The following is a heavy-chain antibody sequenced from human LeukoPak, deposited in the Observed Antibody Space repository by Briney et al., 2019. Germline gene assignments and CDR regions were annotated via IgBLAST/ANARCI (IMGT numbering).Heavy chain of an antibody. CDR2: IGTSSTTI. J-gene: IGHJ6*03. V-gene: IGHV3-48*01. CDR3: ARDRHVPGLYYYYMDV. Sequence: PGGSLRLSCAASGFTFSSYTMNWVRQPPGKGLEWVSNIGTSSTTIYYADSVKGRFTISRDNDKNSLYLQMNSLRPEDTAVYFCARDRHVPGLYYYYMDVWGKGTTVTVSS. D-gene: IGHD6-6*01. CDR1: GFTFSSYT.